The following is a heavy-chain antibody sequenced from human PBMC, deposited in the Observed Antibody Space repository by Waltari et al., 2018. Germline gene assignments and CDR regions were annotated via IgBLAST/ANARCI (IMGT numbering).Heavy chain of an antibody. V-gene: IGHV4-39*07. J-gene: IGHJ4*02. CDR1: GGSISSSSYY. D-gene: IGHD1-26*01. CDR2: IYYSGRT. CDR3: ARDSRHYSGSYY. Sequence: QLQLQESGPGLVKPSEPLSLTCTVSGGSISSSSYYWGLIRQPPGQGMEWIGSIYYSGRTYYNPSLKSRVTISVDTSKNQFSLKLSSVTAADTTVYYCARDSRHYSGSYYWGQGTLVTVSS.